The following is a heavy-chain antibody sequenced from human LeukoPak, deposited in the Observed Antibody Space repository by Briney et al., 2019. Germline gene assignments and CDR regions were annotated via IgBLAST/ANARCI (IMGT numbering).Heavy chain of an antibody. Sequence: SETLSLTCTVSGGSISSGGYYWSWIRQHPGKGLEWIGYIYYSGSTYYNPSLKSRVTISVDTSKNQFSLKLSSVTAADTAVYYCARDNRGYGFDYWGQGTLVTVSS. CDR3: ARDNRGYGFDY. D-gene: IGHD3-22*01. CDR2: IYYSGST. CDR1: GGSISSGGYY. J-gene: IGHJ4*02. V-gene: IGHV4-31*03.